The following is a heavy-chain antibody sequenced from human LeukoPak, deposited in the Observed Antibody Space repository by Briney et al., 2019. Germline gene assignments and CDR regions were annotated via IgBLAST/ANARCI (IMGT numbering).Heavy chain of an antibody. CDR1: GFTFSSYE. CDR3: ARASTAFYYYYYYMDV. Sequence: GGSLRLSYAASGFTFSSYEMNGVRQAPGKGLEWVSYISSSGSTIYYADSVKGRFTISRDNAKNSLYLQMNSLRAEDTAVYYCARASTAFYYYYYYMDVWGKGTTVTVSS. D-gene: IGHD4-11*01. J-gene: IGHJ6*03. V-gene: IGHV3-48*03. CDR2: ISSSGSTI.